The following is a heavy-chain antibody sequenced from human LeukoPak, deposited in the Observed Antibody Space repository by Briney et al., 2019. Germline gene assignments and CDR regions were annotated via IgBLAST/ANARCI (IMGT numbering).Heavy chain of an antibody. Sequence: SETLSLTCAVSGYSISSGYYWGWIRQSPGKGLEWIGSMYHSGSTYYNPSLKSRVTISVDTSMNQFSLKLSSVTATDTAIYYCARSWNYGRAVEAFDIWGQGTMVTVSS. V-gene: IGHV4-38-2*01. D-gene: IGHD1-7*01. CDR1: GYSISSGYY. J-gene: IGHJ3*02. CDR2: MYHSGST. CDR3: ARSWNYGRAVEAFDI.